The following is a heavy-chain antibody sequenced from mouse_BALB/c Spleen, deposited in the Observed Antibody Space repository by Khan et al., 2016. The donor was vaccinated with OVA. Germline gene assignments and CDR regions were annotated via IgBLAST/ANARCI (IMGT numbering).Heavy chain of an antibody. Sequence: EVELVESGGGLVKTGGSLKLSCSASGFTFSTYAMSWVRQTPEKRLECVATISTGGHYTFYPASVKGRFPIPRDNAKNTLYLQMSRLRSEDTAMYYCARSLVDYHALDYWGQGTSVTVSS. CDR1: GFTFSTYA. CDR2: ISTGGHYT. CDR3: ARSLVDYHALDY. J-gene: IGHJ4*01. D-gene: IGHD2-2*01. V-gene: IGHV5-9-3*01.